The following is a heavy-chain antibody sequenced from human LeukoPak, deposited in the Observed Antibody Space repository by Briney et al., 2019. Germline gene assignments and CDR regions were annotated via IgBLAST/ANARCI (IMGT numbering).Heavy chain of an antibody. J-gene: IGHJ4*02. CDR3: ARAPRLWLDY. CDR1: GFTFSSYA. V-gene: IGHV3-30*04. Sequence: GRSLRLSCAASGFTFSSYAMHWVRQAPGKGLEWVAVISYDGSNKYYADSVKGRFTISRDNSKNTLYLQMNSLRAEDTAVYYCARAPRLWLDYWGQGTLVTVSS. D-gene: IGHD2-21*01. CDR2: ISYDGSNK.